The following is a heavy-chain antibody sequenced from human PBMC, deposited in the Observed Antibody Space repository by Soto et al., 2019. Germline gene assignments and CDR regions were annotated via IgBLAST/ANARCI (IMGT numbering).Heavy chain of an antibody. V-gene: IGHV4-59*01. Sequence: PSETLSLTCTVSGGSISSYYWSWIRQPPGKGLEWIGYIYYSGSTNYNPSLKSRVTISVDTSKNQFSLKLSSVTAADTAVYYCARFPYPTYYYGSGSYFDYWGQGTLVPVSS. J-gene: IGHJ4*02. CDR2: IYYSGST. CDR3: ARFPYPTYYYGSGSYFDY. D-gene: IGHD3-10*01. CDR1: GGSISSYY.